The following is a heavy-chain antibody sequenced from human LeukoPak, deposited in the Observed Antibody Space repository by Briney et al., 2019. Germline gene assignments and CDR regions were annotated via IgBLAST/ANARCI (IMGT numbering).Heavy chain of an antibody. V-gene: IGHV4-59*12. CDR3: AREGGAPPYNWFDP. CDR2: IYYSGST. D-gene: IGHD1-26*01. Sequence: SETLSLICTVSGGSISSYYWSWIRQPPGKGLEWIGYIYYSGSTNYNPSLKSRDTISVDTSKNQFSLKLSSVTAADTAVYYCAREGGAPPYNWFDPWGQGTLVTVSS. CDR1: GGSISSYY. J-gene: IGHJ5*02.